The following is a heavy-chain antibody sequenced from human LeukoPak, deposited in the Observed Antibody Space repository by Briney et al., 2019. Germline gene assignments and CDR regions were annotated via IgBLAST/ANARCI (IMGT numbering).Heavy chain of an antibody. J-gene: IGHJ4*02. D-gene: IGHD6-6*01. Sequence: SVKVSCKASGGTFSSYAISWVRQAPGQGLEWMGGITPIFGSANYAQKFQGRVTITTAESTSTAYMALSSLRSEDTAVYYCARVAGGIAARWGQGTLVTVSS. CDR3: ARVAGGIAAR. V-gene: IGHV1-69*05. CDR2: ITPIFGSA. CDR1: GGTFSSYA.